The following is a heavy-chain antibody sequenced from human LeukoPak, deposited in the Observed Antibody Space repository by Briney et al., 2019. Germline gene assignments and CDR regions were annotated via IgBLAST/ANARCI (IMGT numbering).Heavy chain of an antibody. V-gene: IGHV5-51*01. CDR1: GYNFTPYW. CDR2: TFAGYSYS. Sequence: GESLRISCQSSGYNFTPYWIVWVRQMPGKGLEWMGITFAGYSYSIYSPSFQGQVTMSVDKSISTAYLQWSSLKASDTAMYYCARREPSGGWYFDYWGQGTLVTVSS. D-gene: IGHD6-19*01. CDR3: ARREPSGGWYFDY. J-gene: IGHJ4*02.